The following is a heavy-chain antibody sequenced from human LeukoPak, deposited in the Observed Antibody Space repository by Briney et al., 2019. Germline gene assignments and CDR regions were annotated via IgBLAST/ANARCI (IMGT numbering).Heavy chain of an antibody. Sequence: PGGSLRLSCAASGFTFDRFGMHWVRQAPGKGLEWVAVISYDGRDKYYADSVKGRFTISRDNSKNTLYLQMNSLRAEDTAVYYCARGNMVRVEGEVYWGQGTLVTVSS. CDR2: ISYDGRDK. D-gene: IGHD3-10*01. V-gene: IGHV3-30*03. CDR3: ARGNMVRVEGEVY. CDR1: GFTFDRFG. J-gene: IGHJ4*02.